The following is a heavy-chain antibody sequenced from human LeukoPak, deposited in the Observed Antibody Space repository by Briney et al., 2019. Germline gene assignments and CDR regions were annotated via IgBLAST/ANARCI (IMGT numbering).Heavy chain of an antibody. CDR3: AREIRWYSSGWYPDY. CDR1: GFTFSRYW. V-gene: IGHV3-7*01. CDR2: IKQDGSEK. Sequence: QPGGSLRLSCAASGFTFSRYWMSWVRQAPGKGLEWAANIKQDGSEKYYVDSVKDRFTISRDNAKNSLYLQMNSLRAEDTAVYYCAREIRWYSSGWYPDYWGQGTLVTVSS. D-gene: IGHD6-19*01. J-gene: IGHJ4*02.